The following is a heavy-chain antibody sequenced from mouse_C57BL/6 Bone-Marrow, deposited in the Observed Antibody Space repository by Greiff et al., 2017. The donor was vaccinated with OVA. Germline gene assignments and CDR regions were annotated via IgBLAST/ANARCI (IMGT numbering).Heavy chain of an antibody. J-gene: IGHJ4*01. Sequence: EVKLVESGGGLVKPGGSLKLSCAASGFTFSDYGMHWVRQAPEKGLEWVAYISSGSSTIYYADTVKGRFTISRDNAKNTLFLQMTSLRSEDTAMYYCAIEFITTVEDYAMDYWGQGTSVTVSS. CDR1: GFTFSDYG. D-gene: IGHD1-1*01. CDR2: ISSGSSTI. V-gene: IGHV5-17*01. CDR3: AIEFITTVEDYAMDY.